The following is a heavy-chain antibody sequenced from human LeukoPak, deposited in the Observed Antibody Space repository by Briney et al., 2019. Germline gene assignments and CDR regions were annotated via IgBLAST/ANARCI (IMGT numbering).Heavy chain of an antibody. J-gene: IGHJ4*02. CDR1: GFTFSNYN. V-gene: IGHV3-21*01. D-gene: IGHD2-8*02. CDR2: ISSSSSYI. CDR3: ARDSPYGTAGY. Sequence: PGGSLRLSCAASGFTFSNYNMNWVRQAPGKGLEWVSSISSSSSYIYYADSVKGRFTISGDNTKNSLYLQMNSLRAEDTAVYYCARDSPYGTAGYWGRGTLVTVSS.